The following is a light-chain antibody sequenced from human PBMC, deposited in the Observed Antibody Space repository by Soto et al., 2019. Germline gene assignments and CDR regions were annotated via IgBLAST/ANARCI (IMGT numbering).Light chain of an antibody. CDR2: ATY. J-gene: IGKJ2*01. CDR1: QSVSSGY. CDR3: QQYGPSPLYT. Sequence: VLTQSPGTLSLSPGERATLSCRAGQSVSSGYLAWYQQKPGQAPRLLIYATYTRATGIPDRFSGSGSGTDFTLTISRLQPEVFAVYYCQQYGPSPLYTFGQGTKLEIK. V-gene: IGKV3-20*01.